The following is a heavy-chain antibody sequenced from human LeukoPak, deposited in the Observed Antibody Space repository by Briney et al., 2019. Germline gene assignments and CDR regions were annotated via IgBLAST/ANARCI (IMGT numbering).Heavy chain of an antibody. CDR3: AKDRLWFGELSGSPIDY. J-gene: IGHJ4*02. D-gene: IGHD3-10*01. CDR1: GFTFSSYA. CDR2: ISGSGGST. Sequence: GGSLRLSCAASGFTFSSYAMSWVRQAPGKGLEWVSAISGSGGSTYYADSVKGRFTISRDNSKNTLYLQMNSLRAEDTAVYYCAKDRLWFGELSGSPIDYWGQGTLVTVSS. V-gene: IGHV3-23*01.